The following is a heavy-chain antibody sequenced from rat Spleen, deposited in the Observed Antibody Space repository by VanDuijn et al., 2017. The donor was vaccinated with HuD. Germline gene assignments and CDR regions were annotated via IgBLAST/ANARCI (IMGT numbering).Heavy chain of an antibody. D-gene: IGHD1-6*01. CDR2: ITNTCGST. CDR1: GFTFNNYW. CDR3: TRLYTTDYYWYFDF. V-gene: IGHV5-31*01. Sequence: EVQLVESGGGLVQPGRSLILSCIASGFTFNNYWMTWIRQAPGKGLEWVASITNTCGSTYYPDPVKGRFTISRDNAKSTLYLQMDSLRSEDTATYYCTRLYTTDYYWYFDFWGPGTMVTVSS. J-gene: IGHJ1*01.